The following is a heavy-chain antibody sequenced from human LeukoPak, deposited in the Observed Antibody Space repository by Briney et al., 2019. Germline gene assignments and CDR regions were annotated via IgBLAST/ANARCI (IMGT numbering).Heavy chain of an antibody. J-gene: IGHJ3*02. V-gene: IGHV3-23*01. CDR3: ARGDTYYYDSSGPGDAFDI. Sequence: GGSLRLSCVVSGFTFSTYAMSWVRQAPGKGLEWVSGISGSGGTTYYADSVKGRFTISRDNSKNTLYLQMNSLRAEDTAVYYCARGDTYYYDSSGPGDAFDIWGQGTMVTVSS. D-gene: IGHD3-22*01. CDR2: ISGSGGTT. CDR1: GFTFSTYA.